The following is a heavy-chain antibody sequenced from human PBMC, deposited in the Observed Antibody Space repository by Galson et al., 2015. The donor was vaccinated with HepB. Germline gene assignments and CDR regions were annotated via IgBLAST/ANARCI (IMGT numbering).Heavy chain of an antibody. CDR3: ARGSTVTTATFDY. D-gene: IGHD4-17*01. J-gene: IGHJ4*02. CDR2: IRYDGSNK. CDR1: GFTFRSYG. V-gene: IGHV3-30*02. Sequence: SLRLSCAASGFTFRSYGMHWVRQAPGRGLEWVAFIRYDGSNKYYADSVKGRFTISRDNSKNTLYLQMNSLRAEDTAVYYCARGSTVTTATFDYWGQGTLVTVSS.